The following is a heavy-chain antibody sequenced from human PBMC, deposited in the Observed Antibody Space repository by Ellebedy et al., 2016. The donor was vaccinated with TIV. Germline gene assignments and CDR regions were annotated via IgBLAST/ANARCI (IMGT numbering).Heavy chain of an antibody. V-gene: IGHV3-23*01. CDR2: ISGSGGST. D-gene: IGHD2-8*02. CDR1: GFTFSSYA. J-gene: IGHJ2*01. Sequence: GGSLRLSXAASGFTFSSYAMSWVRQAPGKGLEWVSAISGSGGSTYYADSVKGRFTISRDNSKNTLYLQMNSLRAEDTAVYYCARVGELEVDYWYFDLWGRGTLVTVSS. CDR3: ARVGELEVDYWYFDL.